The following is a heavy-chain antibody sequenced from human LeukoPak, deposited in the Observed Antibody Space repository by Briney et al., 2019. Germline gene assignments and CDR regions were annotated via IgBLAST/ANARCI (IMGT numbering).Heavy chain of an antibody. CDR2: INPNSGGT. V-gene: IGHV1-2*02. J-gene: IGHJ4*02. CDR3: ARVLRVGATSSFDY. D-gene: IGHD1-26*01. Sequence: GASVKVSCKASGYTFTGYYMHWVRQAPGQGLEWMGWINPNSGGTNYAQKFQGRVTMTRDTSISTAYMELSRLRSDDTAVYYCARVLRVGATSSFDYWGQGTLVTVSS. CDR1: GYTFTGYY.